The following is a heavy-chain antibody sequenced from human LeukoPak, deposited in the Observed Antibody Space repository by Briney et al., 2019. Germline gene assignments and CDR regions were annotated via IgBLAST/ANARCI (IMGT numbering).Heavy chain of an antibody. CDR1: GYTFTSYG. Sequence: ASVKVSCTASGYTFTSYGISWVRQAPGQGLGRMWGISAYNGNTNYAQKLQGRVTMTTDTSTRTAYMELRSLRSDDTAVYYCARDVDWYFDLWGRGTLVTVSS. CDR2: ISAYNGNT. V-gene: IGHV1-18*01. J-gene: IGHJ2*01. D-gene: IGHD2-15*01. CDR3: ARDVDWYFDL.